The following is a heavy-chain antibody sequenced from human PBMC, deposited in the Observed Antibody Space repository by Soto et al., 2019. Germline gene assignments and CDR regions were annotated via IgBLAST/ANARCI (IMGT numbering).Heavy chain of an antibody. CDR1: GFSLSTSGMC. Sequence: GPTLVNPTQTLTLTCTFSGFSLSTSGMCVSWIRQPPGKALEWLARIDWDDDKYYSTSLKTRLTISKDTSKNQVVLTMTNMDPVDTATYYCARITMVRGVTAYYFHYWGQGILVTVSS. CDR3: ARITMVRGVTAYYFHY. V-gene: IGHV2-70*11. CDR2: IDWDDDK. J-gene: IGHJ4*02. D-gene: IGHD3-10*01.